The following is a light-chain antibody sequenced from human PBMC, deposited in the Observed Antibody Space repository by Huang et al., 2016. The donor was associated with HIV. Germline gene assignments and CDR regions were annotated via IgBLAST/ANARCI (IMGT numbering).Light chain of an antibody. Sequence: DIVMTQSPLSLPVTPGAPASISCMSSQSLVHYDGYSYLDWYLQNPGQSPQVLIYMASVRAPGIPDRFSGSGSGTNFTLEINRVDAEDVGTYYCMQSLQSLTFGGGTRLEIK. CDR1: QSLVHYDGYSY. CDR2: MAS. CDR3: MQSLQSLT. J-gene: IGKJ4*01. V-gene: IGKV2-28*01.